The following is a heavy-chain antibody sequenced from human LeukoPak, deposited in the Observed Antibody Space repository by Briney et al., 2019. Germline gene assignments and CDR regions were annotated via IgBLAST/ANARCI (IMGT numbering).Heavy chain of an antibody. J-gene: IGHJ3*02. Sequence: SQTLSLTCTVSGGSISSGGYYWSWIRQHPGKGLEWIGYIYYSGSTNYNPSLKSRVTISVDTSKNQFSLKLSSVTAADTAVYYCARASGSYLGANAFDIWGQGTMVTVSS. CDR1: GGSISSGGYY. D-gene: IGHD1-26*01. V-gene: IGHV4-31*03. CDR2: IYYSGST. CDR3: ARASGSYLGANAFDI.